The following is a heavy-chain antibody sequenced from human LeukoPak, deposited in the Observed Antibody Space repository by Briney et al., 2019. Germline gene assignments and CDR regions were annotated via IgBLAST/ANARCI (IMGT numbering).Heavy chain of an antibody. Sequence: PSETLSLTCAVYGGSFSGYYWSWIRQPPGKGLEWIGEINHSGSTNYNPSLKSRVTISVDTSKNQFSLKLSSVIAADTAVYYCARTKVAFYYYYYMDVWGKGTTVTISS. CDR1: GGSFSGYY. J-gene: IGHJ6*03. D-gene: IGHD3-3*02. V-gene: IGHV4-34*01. CDR2: INHSGST. CDR3: ARTKVAFYYYYYMDV.